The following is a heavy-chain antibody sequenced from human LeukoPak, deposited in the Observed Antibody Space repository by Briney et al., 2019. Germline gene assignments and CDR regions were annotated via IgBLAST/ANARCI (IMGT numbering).Heavy chain of an antibody. Sequence: SETLSLTCTVSGASINSGSYYWTWIRQPAGKGLEWIGRIYTSGSTNYNPSLKSRVTISLDTSRNHFSLKLDSVAAAYTAVYYCARDGPSVYFDYWGQGTLVTVSS. CDR2: IYTSGST. CDR3: ARDGPSVYFDY. J-gene: IGHJ4*02. CDR1: GASINSGSYY. V-gene: IGHV4-61*02.